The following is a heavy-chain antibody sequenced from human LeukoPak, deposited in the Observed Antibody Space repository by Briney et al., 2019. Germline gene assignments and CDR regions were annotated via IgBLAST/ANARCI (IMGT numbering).Heavy chain of an antibody. V-gene: IGHV1-8*03. D-gene: IGHD3-3*01. J-gene: IGHJ5*02. CDR1: GYTFTSYD. CDR2: MNPNSGNT. CDR3: ARGSYIDFWSGYFISGLFDP. Sequence: ASVKVSCKASGYTFTSYDINWVRQGTGQGLEWMGWMNPNSGNTGYAQKFQGRVTITRNTSISTAYMELSSLRSEDTAVYYCARGSYIDFWSGYFISGLFDPWGQGTLVTVSS.